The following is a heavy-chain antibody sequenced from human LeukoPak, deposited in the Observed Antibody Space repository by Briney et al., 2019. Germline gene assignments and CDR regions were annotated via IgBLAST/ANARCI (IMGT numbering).Heavy chain of an antibody. V-gene: IGHV1-2*02. CDR1: GGTFSSYA. Sequence: ASVKVSCKASGGTFSSYAISWVRQAPGQGLEWMGWINPNSGDTTYAQKFQGRVTMTRDTSISTAYTELSRLRSDDTAVFYCARQGYCSTNACYTGAFDIWGQGTMVTVSS. CDR2: INPNSGDT. J-gene: IGHJ3*02. CDR3: ARQGYCSTNACYTGAFDI. D-gene: IGHD2-2*02.